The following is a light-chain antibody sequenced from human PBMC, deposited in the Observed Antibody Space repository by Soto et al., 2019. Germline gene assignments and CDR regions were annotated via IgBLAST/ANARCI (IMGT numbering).Light chain of an antibody. CDR1: QTVSITY. V-gene: IGKV3-20*01. Sequence: VLTQSPGTLSLSPGESPTLSCRASQTVSITYLTWYQQTPGQAPRLLIFGASKRATGIPERFSGSGSGRDFTLTIDGLEPEDFAVYYCQQYRYSPITFGQGTRLEIK. CDR3: QQYRYSPIT. J-gene: IGKJ5*01. CDR2: GAS.